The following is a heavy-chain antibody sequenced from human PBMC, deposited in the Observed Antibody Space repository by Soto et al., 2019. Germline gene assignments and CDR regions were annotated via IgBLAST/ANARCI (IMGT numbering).Heavy chain of an antibody. CDR2: IIPALGTA. Sequence: QDQLVQSGAEVKKPGSSVKVSCKASGGTFSSHTFSWVRQAPGPGLEWMGRIIPALGTATYAQKFQRRVTATTDGTATTVYLEMTRHRFGDTAVNSCARTDFRDYWDCDLWGRGTLVTVPS. CDR3: ARTDFRDYWDCDL. CDR1: GGTFSSHT. D-gene: IGHD4-17*01. J-gene: IGHJ2*01. V-gene: IGHV1-69*08.